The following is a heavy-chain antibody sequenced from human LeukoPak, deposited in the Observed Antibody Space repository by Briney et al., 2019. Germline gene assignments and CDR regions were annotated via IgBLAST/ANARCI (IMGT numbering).Heavy chain of an antibody. V-gene: IGHV1-2*06. CDR1: GYTFTGYC. Sequence: ASVKVSCKASGYTFTGYCMHWVRQAPGQGLEWMGRINPNSGGTNYAQKFQGRVTMTRDTSISTAYMELSRLRSDDTAVYYCARVLIAVAGDYWGQGTLVTVSS. D-gene: IGHD6-19*01. CDR2: INPNSGGT. CDR3: ARVLIAVAGDY. J-gene: IGHJ4*02.